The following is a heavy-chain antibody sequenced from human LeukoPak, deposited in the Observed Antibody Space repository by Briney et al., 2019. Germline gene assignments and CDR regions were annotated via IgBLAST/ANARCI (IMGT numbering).Heavy chain of an antibody. V-gene: IGHV4-59*01. CDR2: IYYSGGT. Sequence: PSETLSLTCTVSGGSISSYYWSWIRQPPGKGLEWIGYIYYSGGTNYNPSLKSRVTISVDTSKNQFSLKLSSVTAADTAVYYCARAGGAAAGILLYGFYYWGQGTLVTVSS. CDR3: ARAGGAAAGILLYGFYY. J-gene: IGHJ4*02. CDR1: GGSISSYY. D-gene: IGHD6-13*01.